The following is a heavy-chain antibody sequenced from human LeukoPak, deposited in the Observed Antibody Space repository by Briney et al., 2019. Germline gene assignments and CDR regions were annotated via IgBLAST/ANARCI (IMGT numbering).Heavy chain of an antibody. CDR2: ISWNTGTI. J-gene: IGHJ4*02. D-gene: IGHD6-19*01. CDR3: AKDITSTVAGIHY. V-gene: IGHV3-9*01. CDR1: GFTFDDYA. Sequence: PGGSLRLSCAASGFTFDDYAMHWVRQAPGKGLEWVSGISWNTGTILYADSVKGRFTISRDNAKNSLYLQMNSLRAGDTALYYCAKDITSTVAGIHYWGQGTLVTVSS.